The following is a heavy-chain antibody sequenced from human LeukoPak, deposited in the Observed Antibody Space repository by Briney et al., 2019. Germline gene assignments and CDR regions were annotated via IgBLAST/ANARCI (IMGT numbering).Heavy chain of an antibody. V-gene: IGHV1-69*01. J-gene: IGHJ6*03. CDR3: ASQQLERPEENYYYYYMDV. CDR2: IIPIFGTA. Sequence: GASVKVSCKASGGTFSSYAISWVRQAPGQGLGWMGVIIPIFGTANYAQKFQGRVTITADESTSTAYMELSSLRSEDTAVYYCASQQLERPEENYYYYYMDVWGKGTTVTVSS. CDR1: GGTFSSYA. D-gene: IGHD1-1*01.